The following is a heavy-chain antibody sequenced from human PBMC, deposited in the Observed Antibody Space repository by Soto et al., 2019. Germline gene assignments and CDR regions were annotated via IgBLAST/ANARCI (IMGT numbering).Heavy chain of an antibody. CDR1: GYTFTSYG. CDR3: ARVKQGIDSSGPFDY. Sequence: ASVKVSCKASGYTFTSYGISWVRQAPGQGLEWMGWISAYNGNTNYAQKLQGRVTMTTDTSTSTAYMELRSLRSDDTAVYYCARVKQGIDSSGPFDYWGQGTLVTVSS. J-gene: IGHJ4*02. D-gene: IGHD3-22*01. CDR2: ISAYNGNT. V-gene: IGHV1-18*01.